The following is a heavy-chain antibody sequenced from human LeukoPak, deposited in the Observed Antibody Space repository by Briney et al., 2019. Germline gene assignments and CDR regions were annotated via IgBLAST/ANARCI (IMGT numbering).Heavy chain of an antibody. J-gene: IGHJ4*02. Sequence: SETPSLTCSVSGGSISSSSYYWGWIRQPPGKGLEWIGNVYYSGSTYYNPSLKSRVTISVDTSENQFSLKLSSVTAADTAVYYCARLATAYLGFDSWGQGTLVTVSS. CDR1: GGSISSSSYY. CDR2: VYYSGST. V-gene: IGHV4-39*01. D-gene: IGHD2/OR15-2a*01. CDR3: ARLATAYLGFDS.